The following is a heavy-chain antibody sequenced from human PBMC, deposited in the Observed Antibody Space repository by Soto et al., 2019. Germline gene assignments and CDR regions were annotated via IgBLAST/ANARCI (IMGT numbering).Heavy chain of an antibody. V-gene: IGHV1-18*01. J-gene: IGHJ3*02. CDR3: ARDPASYGFTLGAFDI. CDR1: GYTFTSHD. D-gene: IGHD5-18*01. CDR2: ISAYNGNT. Sequence: ASVKVSCKASGYTFTSHDINWVRQATGQGLEWMGWISAYNGNTNYAQKLQGRVTMTTDTSTSTAYMELRSLRSDDTAVYYCARDPASYGFTLGAFDIWGQGTMVTVSS.